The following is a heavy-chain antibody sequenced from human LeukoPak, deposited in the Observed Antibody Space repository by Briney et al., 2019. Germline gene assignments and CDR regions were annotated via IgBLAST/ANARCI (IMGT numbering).Heavy chain of an antibody. CDR2: TSSSSSYI. CDR3: ARDSRNDAFDI. V-gene: IGHV3-21*01. J-gene: IGHJ3*02. CDR1: GFTFSSYS. Sequence: GGSLRLSCAASGFTFSSYSMNWVRQAPGKGLEWVSSTSSSSSYIYYADSVKGRFTISRDNAKNSLYLQMNSLRAEDTAVYYCARDSRNDAFDIWGQGTMVTVSS.